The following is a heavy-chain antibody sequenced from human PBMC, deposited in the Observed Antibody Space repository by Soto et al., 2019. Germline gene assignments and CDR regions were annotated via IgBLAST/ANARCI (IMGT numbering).Heavy chain of an antibody. J-gene: IGHJ6*02. CDR1: GFTFSSYS. V-gene: IGHV3-48*02. D-gene: IGHD3-10*01. CDR3: ARDRWGVINPHYYGMDV. Sequence: EVQLVESGGGLVQPGGSLRLSCAASGFTFSSYSMNWVRQAPGKGLEWVSYISRSSSTIYYADSVKGRFTISRDNAKNSLYLQMNSLRDEDTAVYYCARDRWGVINPHYYGMDVWGQGTTVTVSS. CDR2: ISRSSSTI.